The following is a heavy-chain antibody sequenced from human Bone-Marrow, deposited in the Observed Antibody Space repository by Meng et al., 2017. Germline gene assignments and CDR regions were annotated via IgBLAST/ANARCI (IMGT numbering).Heavy chain of an antibody. V-gene: IGHV3-23*01. Sequence: GESLKISCAASGFTFSSYAMSWVRQAPGKGLEWVSAISGSGGSTYYADSVKGRFTISRDNSKNTLYLQMNSRRAEDTAVYYCAKKLGYYYDSSGYYYWGQGTLVTVSS. D-gene: IGHD3-22*01. CDR1: GFTFSSYA. J-gene: IGHJ4*02. CDR3: AKKLGYYYDSSGYYY. CDR2: ISGSGGST.